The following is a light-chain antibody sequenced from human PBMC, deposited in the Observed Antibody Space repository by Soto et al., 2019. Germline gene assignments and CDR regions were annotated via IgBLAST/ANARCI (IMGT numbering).Light chain of an antibody. V-gene: IGLV2-23*01. CDR1: SSDVGSYNL. Sequence: QSAPTQPASVSGSPGQSITISCTGTSSDVGSYNLVSWYQQHPGKAPKLMIYEGSKRPSGVSNRFSGSKSGNTASLTISGLQAEDEADYYCCSYAGSRRVFGGGTKLTVL. J-gene: IGLJ3*02. CDR2: EGS. CDR3: CSYAGSRRV.